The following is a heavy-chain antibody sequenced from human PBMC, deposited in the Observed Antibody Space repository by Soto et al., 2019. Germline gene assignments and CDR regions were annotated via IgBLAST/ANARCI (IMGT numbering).Heavy chain of an antibody. CDR3: ASGNVVVVADTREYYFDH. Sequence: ASVKVSCKASGYTFTGYYMHWVRQAPGQGLEWMGWINPNTGGTNYAQKFQGRVTMTRDTSISTAYMELSRLRSDDTAVYYCASGNVVVVADTREYYFDHWGQGTLVTVSS. J-gene: IGHJ4*02. CDR2: INPNTGGT. D-gene: IGHD2-15*01. CDR1: GYTFTGYY. V-gene: IGHV1-2*02.